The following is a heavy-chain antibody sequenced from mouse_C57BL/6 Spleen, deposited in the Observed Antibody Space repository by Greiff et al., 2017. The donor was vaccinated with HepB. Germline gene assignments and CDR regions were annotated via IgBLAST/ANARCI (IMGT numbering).Heavy chain of an antibody. D-gene: IGHD1-1*02. CDR3: AILVEDYFDY. V-gene: IGHV1-50*01. CDR2: IDPSDSYT. CDR1: GYTFTSYW. J-gene: IGHJ2*01. Sequence: QVQLQQPGAELVKPGASVKLSCKASGYTFTSYWMQWVKQRPGQGLEWIGEIDPSDSYTNYNQKFKGKATLTVDTSSSTAYMQLSSLTSEDSAVYYCAILVEDYFDYWGQGTTLTVSS.